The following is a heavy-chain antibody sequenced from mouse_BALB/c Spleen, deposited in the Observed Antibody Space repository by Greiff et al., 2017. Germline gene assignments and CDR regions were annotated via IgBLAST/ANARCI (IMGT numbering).Heavy chain of an antibody. D-gene: IGHD2-14*01. CDR2: INSNGGST. CDR3: ADYRYGGDAMDY. CDR1: GFTFSSYG. Sequence: EVQGVESGGGLVQPGGSLKLSCAASGFTFSSYGMSWVRQTPDKRLELVATINSNGGSTYYPDSVKGRFTISRDNAKNTLYLQMSSLKSEDTAMYYCADYRYGGDAMDYWGQGTSVTVSS. J-gene: IGHJ4*01. V-gene: IGHV5-6-3*01.